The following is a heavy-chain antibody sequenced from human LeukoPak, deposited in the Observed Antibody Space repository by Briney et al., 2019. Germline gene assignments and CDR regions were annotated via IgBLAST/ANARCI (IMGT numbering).Heavy chain of an antibody. CDR1: GFTISSYE. Sequence: PGGSLRLSCAASGFTISSYEMNWVRQAPGQGLEWVSYISSSGSTIYYADSVKGRFTISRDNAKNSLYLQMNSLRAEDTGVYYCARGPTTHFDYWGQGTPVTVSS. J-gene: IGHJ4*02. D-gene: IGHD2-15*01. CDR3: ARGPTTHFDY. V-gene: IGHV3-48*03. CDR2: ISSSGSTI.